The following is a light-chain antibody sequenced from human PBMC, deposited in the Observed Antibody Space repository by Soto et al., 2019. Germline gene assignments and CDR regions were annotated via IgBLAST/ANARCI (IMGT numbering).Light chain of an antibody. J-gene: IGKJ4*01. CDR1: QSVDKY. CDR2: DAS. V-gene: IGKV3-11*01. Sequence: EMVLTQSPATLSLSPGERATLSCRASQSVDKYLAWYQQKIGQAPRLLIYDASNRATGIPARFSGSGSGTDFTLTISSLEPEDFAVYYCQQRSNWPPLTFGGGTKVEIK. CDR3: QQRSNWPPLT.